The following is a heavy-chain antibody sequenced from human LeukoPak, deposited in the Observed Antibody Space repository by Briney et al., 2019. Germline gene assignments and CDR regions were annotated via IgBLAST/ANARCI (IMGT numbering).Heavy chain of an antibody. Sequence: SETLSLTCTVSGGSISSGGYYWSWIRQHPGKGLEWIGYIYYSGSTYYNPSLKSRVTMSVDTSKNQFSLKLSSVTAADTAVYYCARGSVGATTGDYWGQGTLVTVSS. CDR2: IYYSGST. CDR3: ARGSVGATTGDY. V-gene: IGHV4-31*03. D-gene: IGHD1-26*01. CDR1: GGSISSGGYY. J-gene: IGHJ4*02.